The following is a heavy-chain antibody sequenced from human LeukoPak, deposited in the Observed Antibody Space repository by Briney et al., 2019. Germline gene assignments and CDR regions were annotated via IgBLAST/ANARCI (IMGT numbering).Heavy chain of an antibody. CDR3: ARVQTGTGDIDY. Sequence: SETLSLTCTVSGGSISSYYWSWIRQPAGKGLEWIGYIYYSGSTNYNPSLKSRVTISVDTSKNQFSLKLSSVTAADTAVYYCARVQTGTGDIDYWGQGTLVTVSS. V-gene: IGHV4-59*01. D-gene: IGHD1-7*01. CDR1: GGSISSYY. CDR2: IYYSGST. J-gene: IGHJ4*02.